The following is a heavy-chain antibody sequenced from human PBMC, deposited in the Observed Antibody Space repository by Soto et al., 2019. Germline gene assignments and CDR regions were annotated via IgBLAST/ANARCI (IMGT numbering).Heavy chain of an antibody. Sequence: PSETLSLTCTVSGGSISSYYWSWIRQPPGKGLEWIGYIYYSGSTNYNPSLKSRVTIPVDTSKNQFSLKLSSVTAADTAVYYCARDLYYDFWSGYYTGPYGMDVWGQGTTVTVSS. CDR3: ARDLYYDFWSGYYTGPYGMDV. D-gene: IGHD3-3*01. CDR2: IYYSGST. J-gene: IGHJ6*02. CDR1: GGSISSYY. V-gene: IGHV4-59*01.